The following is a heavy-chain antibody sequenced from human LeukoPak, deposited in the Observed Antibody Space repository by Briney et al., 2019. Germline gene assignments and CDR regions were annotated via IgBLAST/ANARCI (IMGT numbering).Heavy chain of an antibody. CDR2: TIGSGDSK. Sequence: SGGSLRLSCAASGFTFRNYGMSWVRQAPGKGLEWVSGTIGSGDSKFYADPVKGRFTIFRDNSRNTLYLHMNSLRVDETAVYYCASLYNDYGDYWGQGALVTVSS. V-gene: IGHV3-23*01. CDR1: GFTFRNYG. J-gene: IGHJ4*02. D-gene: IGHD5-24*01. CDR3: ASLYNDYGDY.